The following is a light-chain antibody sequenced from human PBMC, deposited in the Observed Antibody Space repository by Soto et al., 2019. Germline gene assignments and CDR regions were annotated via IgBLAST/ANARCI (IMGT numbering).Light chain of an antibody. J-gene: IGKJ5*01. Sequence: EIVMTQSPATLSVSPGERATLSCRASQSVSSNLAWYQQKPGQAPRLLIYGASTRATGIPARFSGSGSGTEFTLTISSLQSEDFAVYYCQQYGSSPGITFGQGTRLEIK. V-gene: IGKV3-15*01. CDR2: GAS. CDR3: QQYGSSPGIT. CDR1: QSVSSN.